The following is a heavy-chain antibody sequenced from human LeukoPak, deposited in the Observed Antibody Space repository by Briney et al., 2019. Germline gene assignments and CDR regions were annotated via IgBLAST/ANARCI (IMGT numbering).Heavy chain of an antibody. D-gene: IGHD5-18*01. CDR3: ATQPNADSYGFF. J-gene: IGHJ4*02. Sequence: ASVKVSCKVSGYTLTELSMHWVRQAPGKGLERMGGFDPEDGETIYAQKFQGRVTMTEDTSTDTAYMELSSLRSEGTAVYYCATQPNADSYGFFWGQGTLVTVSS. CDR2: FDPEDGET. V-gene: IGHV1-24*01. CDR1: GYTLTELS.